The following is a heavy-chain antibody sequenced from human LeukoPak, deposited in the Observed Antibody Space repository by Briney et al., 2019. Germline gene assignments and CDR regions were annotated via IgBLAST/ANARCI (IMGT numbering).Heavy chain of an antibody. CDR2: IRSKSNGGTT. CDR3: VRDYRYAGHESVY. V-gene: IGHV3-49*04. D-gene: IGHD5-12*01. CDR1: GFTFSSYA. J-gene: IGHJ4*02. Sequence: GGFLRLSCAASGFTFSSYAMSWVRQAPGKGLEWVGFIRSKSNGGTTHYAASVEGRFTISRDDSNSIAYLQMNSLKTEDTAVYYCVRDYRYAGHESVYWGQGTLVTVSS.